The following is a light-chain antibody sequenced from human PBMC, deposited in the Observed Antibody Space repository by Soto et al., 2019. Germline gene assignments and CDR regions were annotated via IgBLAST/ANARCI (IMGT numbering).Light chain of an antibody. CDR1: SSDVGGYKY. CDR2: DGR. J-gene: IGLJ3*02. CDR3: YSYAGSYTLGV. Sequence: QSVLTQPRSVSGSPGQSVTISCTGTSSDVGGYKYVSWYQQHPGKAPKLMIYDGRKRPSGVPDRFSGSMSGNAASLTISGLQAEDEAEYYCYSYAGSYTLGVFGGGTKLTVL. V-gene: IGLV2-11*01.